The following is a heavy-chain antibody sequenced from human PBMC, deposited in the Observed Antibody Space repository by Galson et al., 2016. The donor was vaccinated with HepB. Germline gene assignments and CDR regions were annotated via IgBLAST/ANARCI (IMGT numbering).Heavy chain of an antibody. J-gene: IGHJ4*02. V-gene: IGHV3-23*01. Sequence: SLRLSCAASGFSLSNYGMSWVCQTPGKGLEWVSGIGGVGGSTYYADSVKGRFTISGDTSKNTLHLQMNSLRAEDTGVYYCVKSVQLGRGFVTWGQGTLVTVSS. CDR3: VKSVQLGRGFVT. D-gene: IGHD2-2*01. CDR1: GFSLSNYG. CDR2: IGGVGGST.